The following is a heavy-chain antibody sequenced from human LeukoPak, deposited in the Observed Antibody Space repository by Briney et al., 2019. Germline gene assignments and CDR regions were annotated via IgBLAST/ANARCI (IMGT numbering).Heavy chain of an antibody. Sequence: GASVKVSCRASGRTFTGHYIHWVRQAPGQGLEWMGRIDPNSGGTNYAQKFQGRVTITRDTPISTAYMELSRLTSDDTAVCYCASRRDSGSFGADYWGQGTLVTVSS. V-gene: IGHV1-2*06. J-gene: IGHJ4*02. CDR3: ASRRDSGSFGADY. D-gene: IGHD1-26*01. CDR1: GRTFTGHY. CDR2: IDPNSGGT.